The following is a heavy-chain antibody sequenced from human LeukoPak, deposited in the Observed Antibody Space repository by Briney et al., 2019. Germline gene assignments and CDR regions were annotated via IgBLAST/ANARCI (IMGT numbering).Heavy chain of an antibody. CDR3: VLGGYCSSTSCCRRGFLDY. V-gene: IGHV3-30*03. CDR1: GFTFSTYG. Sequence: PGGSLRLSCAASGFTFSTYGMHWVRQAPGKGLEWVAVISYDGSNKYYADSVKGRFTISRDNSKNTLYLQMNSLRAEDTAVYYCVLGGYCSSTSCCRRGFLDYWGQGTLVTVSS. D-gene: IGHD2-2*01. J-gene: IGHJ4*02. CDR2: ISYDGSNK.